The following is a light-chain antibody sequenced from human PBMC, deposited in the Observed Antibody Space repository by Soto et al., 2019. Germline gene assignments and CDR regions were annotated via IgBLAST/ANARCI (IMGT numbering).Light chain of an antibody. CDR2: AAS. J-gene: IGKJ1*01. V-gene: IGKV1-17*01. CDR1: QDIGND. Sequence: DLQMTQSPSSLSAFVGDRVTITCRASQDIGNDLGWYQQKPGKAPNRLIYAASSLQSGVPSRFSGSGSGTEFTLTISSLQPEDFATYYCLQHNSYPRAFGQGTKVEIK. CDR3: LQHNSYPRA.